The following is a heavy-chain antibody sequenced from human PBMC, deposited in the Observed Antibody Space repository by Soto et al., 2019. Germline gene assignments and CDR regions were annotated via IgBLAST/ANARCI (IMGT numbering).Heavy chain of an antibody. CDR3: AADKGYSYGYGTY. CDR2: IVVGSGNT. J-gene: IGHJ4*02. D-gene: IGHD5-18*01. CDR1: GFTFSSSA. Sequence: PVKVSCKASGFTFSSSAVQWVRQARGQRLEWIGWIVVGSGNTDYAQKFQERVTITRDMSTSTAYMELSSLRSEDTAVYYCAADKGYSYGYGTYWGQGTLVTVSS. V-gene: IGHV1-58*01.